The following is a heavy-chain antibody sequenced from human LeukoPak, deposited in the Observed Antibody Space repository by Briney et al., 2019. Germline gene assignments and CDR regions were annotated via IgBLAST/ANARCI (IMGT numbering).Heavy chain of an antibody. CDR3: ARGHPGGYCSGGSCYSRNWFDP. CDR2: IYYSGST. J-gene: IGHJ5*02. D-gene: IGHD2-15*01. Sequence: PSETLSLTCTVSGGSISSYYWSWIRQPPGKGLEWIGYIYYSGSTNYNPSLKSQVTISVDTSKNQFSLKLSSVTAADTAVYYCARGHPGGYCSGGSCYSRNWFDPWGQGTLVTVSS. CDR1: GGSISSYY. V-gene: IGHV4-59*01.